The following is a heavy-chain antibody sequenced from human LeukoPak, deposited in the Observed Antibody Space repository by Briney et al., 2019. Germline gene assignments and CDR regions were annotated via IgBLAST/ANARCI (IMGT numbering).Heavy chain of an antibody. Sequence: GGSLRLSCAASGFTFSDYYMSWIRQAPGKGLEWVSYISSRGSTIYYADSVKGRFTISRDNAKNSLYLQMNSLRAEDTAVYYCARQIAAAGFAFDIWGQGTMVTVSS. D-gene: IGHD6-13*01. CDR1: GFTFSDYY. CDR2: ISSRGSTI. J-gene: IGHJ3*02. V-gene: IGHV3-11*01. CDR3: ARQIAAAGFAFDI.